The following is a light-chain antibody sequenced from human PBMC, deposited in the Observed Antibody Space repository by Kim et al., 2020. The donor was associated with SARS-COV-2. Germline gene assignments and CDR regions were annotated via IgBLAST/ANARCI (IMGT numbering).Light chain of an antibody. J-gene: IGLJ3*02. CDR1: KLGNKF. V-gene: IGLV3-1*01. CDR2: QDS. Sequence: SPAQTASITCSGDKLGNKFACWYQQKPGQSPVLVIYQDSERPSGIPERFSGSNSGNTATLTISGTQAMDEADYYCQAWDSSPNWVFGGGTQLTVL. CDR3: QAWDSSPNWV.